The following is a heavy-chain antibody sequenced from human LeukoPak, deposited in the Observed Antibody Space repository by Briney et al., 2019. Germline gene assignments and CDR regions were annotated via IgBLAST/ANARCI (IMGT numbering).Heavy chain of an antibody. V-gene: IGHV3-7*05. CDR3: ARGGGFDY. D-gene: IGHD3-10*01. Sequence: GGSLRLSCAASGFTLGAYWMSWVRQAPGEGLEWVANIKQDGSDESYVDSVRGRFTISRDNAKNSLHLQMNSLRAEDTAVYYCARGGGFDYWGQGTLVTVSS. J-gene: IGHJ4*02. CDR2: IKQDGSDE. CDR1: GFTLGAYW.